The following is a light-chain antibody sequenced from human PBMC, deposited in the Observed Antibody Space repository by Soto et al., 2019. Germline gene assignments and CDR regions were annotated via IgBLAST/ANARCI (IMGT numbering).Light chain of an antibody. V-gene: IGLV2-14*01. Sequence: QSALTQPASVSGSPGQSIAISCTGTSSDVGAYNSVSCYQQYPGTAPKLMIHDVTNRPSGVSDRFSGSNSGNTASLTISGLQAEDEADYYCSSYTSSSSYVFGSGTKLTVL. J-gene: IGLJ1*01. CDR3: SSYTSSSSYV. CDR1: SSDVGAYNS. CDR2: DVT.